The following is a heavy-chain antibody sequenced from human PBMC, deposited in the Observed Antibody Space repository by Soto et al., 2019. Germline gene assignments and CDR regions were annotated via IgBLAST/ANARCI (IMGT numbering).Heavy chain of an antibody. J-gene: IGHJ4*02. CDR1: GDPVSSGSYY. CDR2: IYHTGST. V-gene: IGHV4-31*03. D-gene: IGHD5-12*01. CDR3: AAKLGTTHYFDF. Sequence: QVQLQESGPGLVQPSQTLSLTCSVSGDPVSSGSYYWTWVRQHPVKGLEWIGYIYHTGSTYYNPSLQSRLIMSIDTSKNQFSLHLYSGTAADTAVYFCAAKLGTTHYFDFWGQGSLVAVSS.